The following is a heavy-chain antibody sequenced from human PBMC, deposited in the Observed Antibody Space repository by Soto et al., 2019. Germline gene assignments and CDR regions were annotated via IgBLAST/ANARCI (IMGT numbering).Heavy chain of an antibody. Sequence: GASVKVSCKASGYTFTSYGISWVRQAPGQELEWMGWISAYNGNTNYAQKLQGRVTMTTDTSTSTAYMELRSLRSDDTAVYYCARDKYYDILTGYYPIYGMDVWGQGTTVTVSS. CDR2: ISAYNGNT. CDR3: ARDKYYDILTGYYPIYGMDV. J-gene: IGHJ6*02. V-gene: IGHV1-18*01. D-gene: IGHD3-9*01. CDR1: GYTFTSYG.